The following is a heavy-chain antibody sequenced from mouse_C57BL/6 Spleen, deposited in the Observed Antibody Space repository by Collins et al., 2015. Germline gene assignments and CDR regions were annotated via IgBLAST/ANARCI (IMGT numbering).Heavy chain of an antibody. J-gene: IGHJ4*01. V-gene: IGHV6-6*01. CDR1: GFTFSDAW. CDR3: TRGTFPFITTVVAPMDY. D-gene: IGHD1-1*01. CDR2: IRNKANNHAT. Sequence: EVKLEESGGGLVQPGGSMKLSCAASGFTFSDAWMDWVRQSPEKGLEWVAEIRNKANNHATYYAESVKGRFTISRDDSKSSVYLQINSLRAEDTGIYYCTRGTFPFITTVVAPMDYWGQGTSVTVSS.